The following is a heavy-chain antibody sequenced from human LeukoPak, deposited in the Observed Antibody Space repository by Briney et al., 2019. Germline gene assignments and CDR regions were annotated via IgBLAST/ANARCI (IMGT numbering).Heavy chain of an antibody. Sequence: GRSLRLSCAASGFTFSSYAMHWVRQAPGKGLEWVSAINGRGDSTFYADSVKGQFTISRDNSKSTVYLQTNSLRADDTAVYYCAKERQTGDYFTSDFWGQGTLVTVSS. CDR1: GFTFSSYA. CDR2: INGRGDST. J-gene: IGHJ4*02. D-gene: IGHD4-17*01. CDR3: AKERQTGDYFTSDF. V-gene: IGHV3-23*01.